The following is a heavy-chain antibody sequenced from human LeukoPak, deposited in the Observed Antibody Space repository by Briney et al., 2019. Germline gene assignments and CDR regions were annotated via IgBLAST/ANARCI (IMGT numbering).Heavy chain of an antibody. J-gene: IGHJ3*02. CDR1: GFSFSDFY. D-gene: IGHD2-21*02. Sequence: AGGSLRLSCAASGFSFSDFYMSWIRQAPGMGLEWISYIGTRSNPIYYADSVKGRFTISRDDAKNTLYLQMNSLRAEDTAVYYCARDMEYRGGDCYAFDIWGQGTMVTVSS. CDR3: ARDMEYRGGDCYAFDI. CDR2: IGTRSNPI. V-gene: IGHV3-11*04.